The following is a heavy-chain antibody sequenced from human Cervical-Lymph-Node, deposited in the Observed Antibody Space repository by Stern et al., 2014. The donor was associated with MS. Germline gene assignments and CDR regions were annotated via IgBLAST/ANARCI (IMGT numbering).Heavy chain of an antibody. CDR1: GYTFTSYG. Sequence: VQLVESGAEVKNPGASVKVSCKASGYTFTSYGISWVRQAPGQGLEWIGWISAYNGNTNYAQKLQGRVTMTTDTSTSTAYMELRSLRSDDTAVYYCARDPYDYVWGSYRSPGFDYWGQGTLVTVSS. CDR2: ISAYNGNT. V-gene: IGHV1-18*01. D-gene: IGHD3-16*02. J-gene: IGHJ4*02. CDR3: ARDPYDYVWGSYRSPGFDY.